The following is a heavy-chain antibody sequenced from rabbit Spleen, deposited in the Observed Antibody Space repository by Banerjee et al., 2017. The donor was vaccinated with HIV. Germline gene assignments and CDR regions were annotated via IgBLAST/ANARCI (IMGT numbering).Heavy chain of an antibody. D-gene: IGHD7-1*01. CDR1: GFDLSNYYY. CDR2: IYTGGSGGI. J-gene: IGHJ4*01. CDR3: GRSSDAGYAGYGYGSSL. Sequence: QTLEESGGGLVKPGASLTLTCKASGFDLSNYYYMYWVRQAPGKGLEWIGCIYTGGSGGIYYASWAKGRFTISKTSSTTVTLQMTSLTAADTATYFCGRSSDAGYAGYGYGSSLWGPGTLVTVS. V-gene: IGHV1S40*01.